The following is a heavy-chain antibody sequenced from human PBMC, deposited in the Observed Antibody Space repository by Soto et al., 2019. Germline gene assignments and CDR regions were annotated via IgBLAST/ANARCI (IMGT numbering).Heavy chain of an antibody. J-gene: IGHJ4*02. D-gene: IGHD5-12*01. Sequence: GSLRLSCSASGFSVNNNYMTWIRQPPGKGLEWIGSMYYSGTTLYSPSVRNRVTISLDKSKNRFSLQLSSVTAADTAIYYCARADGYTFSYYFDYWGQGALVTVSS. CDR1: GFSVNNNY. CDR3: ARADGYTFSYYFDY. CDR2: MYYSGTT. V-gene: IGHV4-38-2*02.